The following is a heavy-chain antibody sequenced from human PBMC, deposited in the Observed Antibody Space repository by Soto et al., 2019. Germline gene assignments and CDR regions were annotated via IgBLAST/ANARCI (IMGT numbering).Heavy chain of an antibody. CDR1: GGSISSGDYY. D-gene: IGHD2-15*01. Sequence: QVQLQESGPGLVKPSQTLSLTCTVSGGSISSGDYYWSWIRQPPGKGLEWIGYIYYSGSTYYNPSRKSRVTISVDTSKNQFSLKLSSVTAADTAVYYCAREGYCSGGSCYKGYYGMDVWGQGTTVTVSS. CDR3: AREGYCSGGSCYKGYYGMDV. V-gene: IGHV4-30-4*01. CDR2: IYYSGST. J-gene: IGHJ6*02.